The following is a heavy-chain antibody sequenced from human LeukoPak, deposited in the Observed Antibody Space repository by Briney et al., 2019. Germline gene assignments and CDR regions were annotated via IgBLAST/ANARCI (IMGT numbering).Heavy chain of an antibody. J-gene: IGHJ3*02. Sequence: EXXGSIYYSGSTYYNPSLKSRVTISVDTSKNQFSLKLSSVTAADTAVYYCARRPGHSSSWPDAFDIWGQGTMVTVSS. D-gene: IGHD6-13*01. V-gene: IGHV4-39*01. CDR2: IYYSGST. CDR3: ARRPGHSSSWPDAFDI.